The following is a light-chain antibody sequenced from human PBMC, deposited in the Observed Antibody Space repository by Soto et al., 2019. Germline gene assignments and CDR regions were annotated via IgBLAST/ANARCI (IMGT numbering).Light chain of an antibody. Sequence: DLQMSQSPSSLSASVGESVTLTCRASQSISNYLNWYQQKLGKAPKLLIHAASSLQSGVPSRFSGSGSGTDFTLTISSLQPEDFATYYCQQSYNTPLWTFGQGTKVEIK. CDR1: QSISNY. V-gene: IGKV1-39*01. CDR2: AAS. CDR3: QQSYNTPLWT. J-gene: IGKJ1*01.